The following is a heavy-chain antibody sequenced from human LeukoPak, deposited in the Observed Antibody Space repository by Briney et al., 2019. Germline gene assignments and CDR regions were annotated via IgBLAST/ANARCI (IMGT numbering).Heavy chain of an antibody. V-gene: IGHV3-11*01. J-gene: IGHJ6*03. CDR2: ISHSGRTM. Sequence: GGSLRLSCAASGFTFSDYYMSWIRQAPGKGLEGVSYISHSGRTMYYADSVKGRFTISRDNAKNSLYLQMNSLRARDTAVYYCARDSIVRGNIGNDMDVWGKGTTVTVSS. CDR3: ARDSIVRGNIGNDMDV. D-gene: IGHD2-8*01. CDR1: GFTFSDYY.